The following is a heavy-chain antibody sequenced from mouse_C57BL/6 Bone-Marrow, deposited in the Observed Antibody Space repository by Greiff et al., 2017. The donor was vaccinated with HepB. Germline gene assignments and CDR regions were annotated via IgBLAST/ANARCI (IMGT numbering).Heavy chain of an antibody. Sequence: VQLQQPGAELVMPGASVKLSCKASGYTFTSYWMHWVKQRPGQGLEWIGEIDPSDSYTNYNQKFKGKSTLTVDKSSSTAYMQLSSLTSEDSAVYYCARRADYYGSSLDYWGQGTTLTVSS. CDR1: GYTFTSYW. CDR3: ARRADYYGSSLDY. D-gene: IGHD1-1*01. J-gene: IGHJ2*01. V-gene: IGHV1-69*01. CDR2: IDPSDSYT.